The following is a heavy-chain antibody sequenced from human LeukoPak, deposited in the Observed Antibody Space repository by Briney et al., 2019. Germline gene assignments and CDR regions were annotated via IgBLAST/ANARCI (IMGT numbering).Heavy chain of an antibody. Sequence: PSETLSLACTVSGGSISSYYWSWIRQPPGKGLEWIGYIYYSGSTNYNPSLKSRVTISVDTSKNHFSLKLSSVTAADTAVYYCARHSVRYSGYDQPYYLDYWGQGTLVTVSS. V-gene: IGHV4-59*08. CDR3: ARHSVRYSGYDQPYYLDY. CDR2: IYYSGST. CDR1: GGSISSYY. J-gene: IGHJ4*02. D-gene: IGHD5-12*01.